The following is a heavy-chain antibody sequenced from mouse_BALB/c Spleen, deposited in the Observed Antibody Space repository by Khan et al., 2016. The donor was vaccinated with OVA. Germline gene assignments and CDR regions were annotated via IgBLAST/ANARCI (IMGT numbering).Heavy chain of an antibody. CDR1: GYSITSDYA. CDR3: SRGWTY. D-gene: IGHD2-3*01. Sequence: EVQLQESGPGLVKPSQSLSLTCTVTGYSITSDYAWNLIRQFPGNKLEWMGYISYSGSTSYHPSLKSRISITRDTSKNQFYLQLDSVTTEDTATYYCSRGWTYWGQGTSVTVSS. V-gene: IGHV3-2*02. CDR2: ISYSGST. J-gene: IGHJ4*01.